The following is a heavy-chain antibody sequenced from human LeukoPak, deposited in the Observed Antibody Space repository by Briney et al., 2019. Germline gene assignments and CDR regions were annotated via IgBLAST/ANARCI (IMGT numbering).Heavy chain of an antibody. D-gene: IGHD6-19*01. CDR2: INHNSGGT. J-gene: IGHJ4*02. CDR3: ARNLAVAGSDY. V-gene: IGHV1-2*02. CDR1: GYTFTYYY. Sequence: GASVKVSCKASGYTFTYYYIQRVRHAPAQGLEWMGWINHNSGGTNYAQNFKGRVTITRDTSNSTAYMELSRLRYDDTAIYYFARNLAVAGSDYWGQGTLVTVSS.